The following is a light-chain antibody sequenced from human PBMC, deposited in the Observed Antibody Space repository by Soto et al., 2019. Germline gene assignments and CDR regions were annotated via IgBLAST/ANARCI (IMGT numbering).Light chain of an antibody. Sequence: DIQMTQSPSTLSASVGDRVTITCRASQSISSWLAWYQQKPEKAPKVLIYKASSLESGVPSRFSGSGSGTEFTLTISSLQPDDFATYYSQHYNSYSEAFGQGTKVDIK. J-gene: IGKJ1*01. CDR1: QSISSW. CDR2: KAS. V-gene: IGKV1-5*03. CDR3: QHYNSYSEA.